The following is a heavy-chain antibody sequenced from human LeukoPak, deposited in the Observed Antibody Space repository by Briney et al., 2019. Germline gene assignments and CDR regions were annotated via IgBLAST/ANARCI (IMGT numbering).Heavy chain of an antibody. CDR1: GFTVRMYA. J-gene: IGHJ5*02. V-gene: IGHV3-23*01. Sequence: PGGSLRLSCAASGFTVRMYAMSWVRQAPGKGLEWVSSISGTGGNTYYADSVKGRFTISRDNSKNTLHLQMNSLRVEDTAVYYCAKLPDYSTWGGRFDPWGQGTLVTVS. D-gene: IGHD6-13*01. CDR2: ISGTGGNT. CDR3: AKLPDYSTWGGRFDP.